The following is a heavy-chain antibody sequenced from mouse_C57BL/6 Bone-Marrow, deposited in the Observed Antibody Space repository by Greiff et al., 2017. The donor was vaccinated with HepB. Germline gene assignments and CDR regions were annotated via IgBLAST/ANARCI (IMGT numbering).Heavy chain of an antibody. CDR3: ARERVLYYFDY. Sequence: VQLQQPGAELVMPGASVKLSCKASGYTFTSYWMHWVKQRPGQGLEWIGEIDPSDSYTNYNQKFKGKSTLTVDKSSSTAYMQLRSLTSEDSAVYYGARERVLYYFDYWGQGTTLTVSS. V-gene: IGHV1-69*01. J-gene: IGHJ2*01. CDR1: GYTFTSYW. CDR2: IDPSDSYT.